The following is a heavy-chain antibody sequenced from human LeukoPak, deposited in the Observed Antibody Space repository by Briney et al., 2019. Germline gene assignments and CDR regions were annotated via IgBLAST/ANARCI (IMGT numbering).Heavy chain of an antibody. Sequence: SETLSLTCTVSGGSISSYYWSWIRQPPGKGLEWIGYLYYSGSTNYNPSLKSRVTISVDTSKNQFSLKLSSMTAADTAVYYCARYYYDSKSRFDPWGQGTLVTVSS. J-gene: IGHJ5*02. D-gene: IGHD3-22*01. V-gene: IGHV4-59*01. CDR3: ARYYYDSKSRFDP. CDR2: LYYSGST. CDR1: GGSISSYY.